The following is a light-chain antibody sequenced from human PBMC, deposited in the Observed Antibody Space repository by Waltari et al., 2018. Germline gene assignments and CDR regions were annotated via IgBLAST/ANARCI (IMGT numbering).Light chain of an antibody. CDR2: AAS. V-gene: IGKV1-12*01. CDR1: QSISNW. J-gene: IGKJ2*01. CDR3: QQASSFPNT. Sequence: DIQMTQSPSSVSASVGDRVTITCRASQSISNWLAWYQQKPGKAPKLLIYAASSLQSGVPSRFSGSGSGTDFALTISSLQPEDFATYYCQQASSFPNTFGQGTKLEIK.